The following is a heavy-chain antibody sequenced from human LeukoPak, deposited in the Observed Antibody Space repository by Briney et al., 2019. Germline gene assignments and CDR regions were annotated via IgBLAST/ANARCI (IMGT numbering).Heavy chain of an antibody. V-gene: IGHV3-23*01. CDR1: GFTFSNHP. CDR2: ISHDATGK. D-gene: IGHD6-19*01. Sequence: GGSLRLSCVASGFTFSNHPMSWVRQAPGKGLEWVSSISHDATGKYYSDSVKGRFTISRGKSKNTLSLQVNSLRFEDTAVYFCARRDTSGWYSLDYWGQGIVVTVSS. CDR3: ARRDTSGWYSLDY. J-gene: IGHJ4*02.